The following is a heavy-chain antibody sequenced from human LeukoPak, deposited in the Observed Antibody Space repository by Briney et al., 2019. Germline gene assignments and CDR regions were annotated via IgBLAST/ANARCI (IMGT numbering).Heavy chain of an antibody. V-gene: IGHV4-31*03. J-gene: IGHJ4*02. D-gene: IGHD5-18*01. Sequence: SETLSLTCTVSGGSISSGGYYWSWIRQHPGKGLEWIGYIYYSGSTYYNPSLKSRITISVDTSKNQFSLKLSSVTAADTAVYYCARGDTAMVGAFFDYWGQGTLVTVSS. CDR3: ARGDTAMVGAFFDY. CDR2: IYYSGST. CDR1: GGSISSGGYY.